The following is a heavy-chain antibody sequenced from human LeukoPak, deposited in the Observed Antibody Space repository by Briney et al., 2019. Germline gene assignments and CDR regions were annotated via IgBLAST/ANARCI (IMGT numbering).Heavy chain of an antibody. D-gene: IGHD6-6*01. Sequence: GGSLRLSCAASGFTVSSNYMSWVRQAPGEGLEWVSVIYSGGSTYYADSVKGRFTISRDNSKNTLYLQMNSLRAEDTAVYYCARVNRQLALYYFDYWGQGTLVTVSS. CDR2: IYSGGST. J-gene: IGHJ4*02. CDR1: GFTVSSNY. V-gene: IGHV3-53*01. CDR3: ARVNRQLALYYFDY.